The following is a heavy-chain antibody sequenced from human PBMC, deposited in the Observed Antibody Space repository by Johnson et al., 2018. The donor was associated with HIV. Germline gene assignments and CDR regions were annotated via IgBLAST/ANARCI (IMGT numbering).Heavy chain of an antibody. J-gene: IGHJ3*02. D-gene: IGHD3-10*01. Sequence: MQLVESGGGFVQPGGSLRLSCAASKLTFSNYAMTWVRQAPGKGLEWVSSISGSDGATYYADSVKGRFTISRDNSKNTLYLHMRSLRAEDTAVYYCGKARSSGSGAFDIWGQGTMVTVSS. CDR1: KLTFSNYA. CDR3: GKARSSGSGAFDI. V-gene: IGHV3-23*04. CDR2: ISGSDGAT.